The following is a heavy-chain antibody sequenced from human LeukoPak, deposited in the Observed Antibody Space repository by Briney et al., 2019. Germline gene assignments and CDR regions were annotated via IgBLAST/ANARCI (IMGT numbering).Heavy chain of an antibody. Sequence: GASVKVSCKASGYTFTGYYMHWVRQAPGQGLEWMGWINPNSGGTNYAQKFQGRVTMTRDTSISTAYMELSRLRSDDTAVYYCARDGDYSAGYFDLWGRGTLVTVSS. CDR1: GYTFTGYY. D-gene: IGHD4-17*01. CDR3: ARDGDYSAGYFDL. CDR2: INPNSGGT. V-gene: IGHV1-2*02. J-gene: IGHJ2*01.